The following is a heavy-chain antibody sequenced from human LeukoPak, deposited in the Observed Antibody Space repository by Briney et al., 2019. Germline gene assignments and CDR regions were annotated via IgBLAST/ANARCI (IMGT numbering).Heavy chain of an antibody. CDR1: GYSISSGYY. CDR2: IYHSGST. V-gene: IGHV4-38-2*02. Sequence: SETLSLTCTVSGYSISSGYYWGWIRQPPGKGLEWIGSIYHSGSTYYNPSLKSRVTISVDTSKNQFSLKLSSVTAADTAVYYCARGLYDYGDYGGRGAFDIWGQGTMVTVSP. J-gene: IGHJ3*02. CDR3: ARGLYDYGDYGGRGAFDI. D-gene: IGHD4-17*01.